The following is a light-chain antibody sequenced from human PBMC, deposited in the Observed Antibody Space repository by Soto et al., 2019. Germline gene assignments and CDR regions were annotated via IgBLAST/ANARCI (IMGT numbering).Light chain of an antibody. V-gene: IGKV3-11*01. CDR3: QHRSTWPRA. CDR2: DAS. CDR1: QSVGIY. J-gene: IGKJ5*01. Sequence: EIVLTQSPATLSLSPGERATLSCRASQSVGIYLGWYQQRPGQAPRLLIYDASKRAAGISARFSGSGSGTDFTLTINSLEHEDFAVYYCQHRSTWPRAFGQGTRLEIK.